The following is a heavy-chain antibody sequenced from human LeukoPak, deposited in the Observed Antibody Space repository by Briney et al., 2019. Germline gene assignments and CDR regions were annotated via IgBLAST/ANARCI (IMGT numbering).Heavy chain of an antibody. CDR3: ARDPSYSSSAD. V-gene: IGHV4-61*02. Sequence: SETLSLTCTVSGGSIRSGSYYWSWIRQPAGKGLEWIGRIYTSGSTNYNPSLKSRVTISVDTSKNQFSLKLSSVTAADTAVYYCARDPSYSSSADWGQGTLVTVSS. J-gene: IGHJ4*02. CDR1: GGSIRSGSYY. CDR2: IYTSGST. D-gene: IGHD6-6*01.